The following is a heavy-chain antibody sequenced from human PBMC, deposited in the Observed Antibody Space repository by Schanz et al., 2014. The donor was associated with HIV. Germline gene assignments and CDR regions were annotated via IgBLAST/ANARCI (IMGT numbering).Heavy chain of an antibody. Sequence: QVQLVQSGPEVKKPGASVRVSCETSGYTFSDYDINWVRQAPGQGLEWMGWVNPESGNTGMADKFLGRLSLTRFTSTGTAYMELDSLTSGDTAIYYCVRAASFHFDKEGYYRNWYFDFWGQGTLVTVSS. CDR3: VRAASFHFDKEGYYRNWYFDF. D-gene: IGHD1-26*01. J-gene: IGHJ4*02. CDR1: GYTFSDYD. V-gene: IGHV1-8*02. CDR2: VNPESGNT.